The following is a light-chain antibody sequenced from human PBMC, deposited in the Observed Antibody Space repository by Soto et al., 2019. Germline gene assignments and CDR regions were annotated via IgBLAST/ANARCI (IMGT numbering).Light chain of an antibody. CDR2: EVR. Sequence: QSVLTQPASVSGSPGQSIIISCTGTSSDVGGYTYVSWYQQYPGKAPKLMIYEVRNRPSGVSNRFSGSKSGNTASLTISGLQAEDEADYYCSSYTDTNTLLFGGGTKVTVL. CDR3: SSYTDTNTLL. CDR1: SSDVGGYTY. V-gene: IGLV2-14*01. J-gene: IGLJ2*01.